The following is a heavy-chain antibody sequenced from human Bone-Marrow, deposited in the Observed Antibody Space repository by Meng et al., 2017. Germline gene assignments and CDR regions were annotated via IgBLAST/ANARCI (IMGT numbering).Heavy chain of an antibody. V-gene: IGHV4-4*02. Sequence: QALLQESGPGLVKPSGTLFLTCAVSGGSISSSNWWRWVRQPPGKGLEWIGKIYHSGITIYNRSLKSRVTMSVDNSKNQFSLKLNSMTAADTAVYYCARDPTGGEDHQRVWGQGTLVTVSS. J-gene: IGHJ4*02. D-gene: IGHD1-14*01. CDR1: GGSISSSNW. CDR3: ARDPTGGEDHQRV. CDR2: IYHSGIT.